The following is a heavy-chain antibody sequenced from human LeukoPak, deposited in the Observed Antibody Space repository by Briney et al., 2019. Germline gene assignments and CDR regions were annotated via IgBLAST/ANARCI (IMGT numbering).Heavy chain of an antibody. J-gene: IGHJ4*02. V-gene: IGHV4-59*02. CDR2: IYSSEYT. Sequence: SETLSLTCTVSGGSVINFYWSWIRQPPGKGLEWIGYIYSSEYTNYNPSLKSRVTISADTSKNEVSLKLTSVTAADTAVFYCARGGGGYHVVYWGQGALVTVSS. D-gene: IGHD2-15*01. CDR3: ARGGGGYHVVY. CDR1: GGSVINFY.